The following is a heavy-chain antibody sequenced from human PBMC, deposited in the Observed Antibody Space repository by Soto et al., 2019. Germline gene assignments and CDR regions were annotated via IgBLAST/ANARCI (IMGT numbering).Heavy chain of an antibody. CDR2: IGTAGDT. D-gene: IGHD2-2*01. Sequence: GGSLRLSCAASGFTFSSYDMHWFRQATGKGLEWVSAIGTAGDTYYPGSVKGRFTISRENAKNSLYLQMNSLRAGDTAVYYCARVPAAMGYYYYGMDVWGQGTTVTVSS. J-gene: IGHJ6*02. V-gene: IGHV3-13*01. CDR3: ARVPAAMGYYYYGMDV. CDR1: GFTFSSYD.